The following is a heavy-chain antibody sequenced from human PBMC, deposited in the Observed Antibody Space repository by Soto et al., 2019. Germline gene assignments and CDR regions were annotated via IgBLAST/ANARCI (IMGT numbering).Heavy chain of an antibody. CDR3: ARVTGRYYYGMDV. CDR2: INHSGST. J-gene: IGHJ6*02. CDR1: RGSFCVYY. Sequence: SETLSLTCAVYRGSFCVYYWRWIRQPPGKGLEWIGEINHSGSTNYNPSLKSRVTISVDTSKNQFSLKLGSVTAADTAVYYCARVTGRYYYGMDVWGQGTTVT. V-gene: IGHV4-34*01.